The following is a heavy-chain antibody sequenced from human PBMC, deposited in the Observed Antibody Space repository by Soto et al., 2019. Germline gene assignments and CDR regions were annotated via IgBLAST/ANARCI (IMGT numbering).Heavy chain of an antibody. Sequence: QVQLVQSGAEVMQPGSSVKVSCKPSGGTLTNFINYPINWVRQSPGQGLEWMGGIVPNIGTVNYAQKFQGRVTMTAAKSTGTVHRQLSSLTSDDSDLYYCARRNTAGFLRYFDNWGQGTLVTVSS. V-gene: IGHV1-69*06. CDR3: ARRNTAGFLRYFDN. D-gene: IGHD3-10*01. CDR2: IVPNIGTV. CDR1: GGTLTNFINYP. J-gene: IGHJ4*02.